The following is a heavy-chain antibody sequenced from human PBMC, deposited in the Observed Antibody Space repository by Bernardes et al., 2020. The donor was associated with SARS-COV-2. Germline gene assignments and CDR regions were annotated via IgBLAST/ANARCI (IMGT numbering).Heavy chain of an antibody. J-gene: IGHJ4*02. Sequence: ASVKVSCKASGYTFSNFVIIWVRQAPGQGLEWMGWISGYNANTNYAQKFQGRVTMTTDTSTSTAYMELRSLRSDDTAVYYCARRSMDYWGQGTLVTVSS. V-gene: IGHV1-18*01. CDR1: GYTFSNFV. CDR3: ARRSMDY. CDR2: ISGYNANT.